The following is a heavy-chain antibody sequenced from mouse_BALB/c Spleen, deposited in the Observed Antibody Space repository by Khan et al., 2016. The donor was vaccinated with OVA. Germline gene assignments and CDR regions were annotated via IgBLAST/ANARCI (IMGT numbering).Heavy chain of an antibody. D-gene: IGHD1-1*01. Sequence: IQLVQSGPELMKPGASVKISCKASGYSFSTYYIHWVTRSHGKTLEWIGYIDPFNGGTTYNQKFKGKATLTVDKSYSTAYMHLSSLTSEDSAVYYCVRHGSTSLFAYWGQGTLVTVSA. CDR2: IDPFNGGT. CDR1: GYSFSTYY. V-gene: IGHV1S135*01. J-gene: IGHJ3*01. CDR3: VRHGSTSLFAY.